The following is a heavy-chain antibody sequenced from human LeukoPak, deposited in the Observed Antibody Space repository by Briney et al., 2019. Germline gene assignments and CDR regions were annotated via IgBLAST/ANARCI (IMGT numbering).Heavy chain of an antibody. J-gene: IGHJ4*02. D-gene: IGHD2-2*01. CDR1: GFTFSCYA. Sequence: PGGSLRLSCAASGFTFSCYAMHWVRQAPGKGLEWVAVISYDGSNKYYADSVKGRFTISRDNSKNTLYLQMNSLRAEDTAVYYCARGSIVVVPAAYYFDYWGQGTLVTVSS. V-gene: IGHV3-30*04. CDR2: ISYDGSNK. CDR3: ARGSIVVVPAAYYFDY.